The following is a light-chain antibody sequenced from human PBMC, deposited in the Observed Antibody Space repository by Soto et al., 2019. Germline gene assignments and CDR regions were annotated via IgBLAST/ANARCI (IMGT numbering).Light chain of an antibody. J-gene: IGKJ5*01. CDR3: QQGYSSPPT. Sequence: DIQMTQSPSSLSASVGDRVTITCRASQRVSSYLNWYQKKPGKAPNLLVYAASNLQSGVPSRFSGSGSGTDFTLTISSLQPEDFATYYCQQGYSSPPTFGQGTRVDNK. CDR2: AAS. CDR1: QRVSSY. V-gene: IGKV1-39*01.